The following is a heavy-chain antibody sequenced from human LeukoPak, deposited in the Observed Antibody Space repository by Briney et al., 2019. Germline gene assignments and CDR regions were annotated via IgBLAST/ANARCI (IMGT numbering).Heavy chain of an antibody. CDR3: ARDPEYGAIDI. CDR1: GFSFTTSW. V-gene: IGHV3-7*01. D-gene: IGHD4/OR15-4a*01. J-gene: IGHJ3*02. Sequence: PGGSLRLSCAASGFSFTTSWMSWVRQAPGKGLEWVADINPAGGGIVYVDSVKGRFIISRGNAKRSVYLEMSGLRVEDSALYYCARDPEYGAIDIWGQGTMVTVSS. CDR2: INPAGGGI.